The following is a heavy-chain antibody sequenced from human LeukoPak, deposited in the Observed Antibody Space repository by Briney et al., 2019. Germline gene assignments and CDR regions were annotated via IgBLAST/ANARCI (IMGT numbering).Heavy chain of an antibody. CDR2: IKQDGSEK. V-gene: IGHV3-7*05. D-gene: IGHD1-26*01. CDR1: GFTFSTYW. J-gene: IGHJ4*02. Sequence: GGSLRLSCAASGFTFSTYWMSWVRQAPGKGLEWVANIKQDGSEKYYVDSVKGRFTISRDNAKNSLYLQMNSPRAEDTAVYYCARESVGATYFDYWGRGTLVTVSS. CDR3: ARESVGATYFDY.